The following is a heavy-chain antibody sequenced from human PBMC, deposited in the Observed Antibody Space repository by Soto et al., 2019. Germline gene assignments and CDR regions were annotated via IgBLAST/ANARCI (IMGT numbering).Heavy chain of an antibody. CDR3: MSITTLAFDS. CDR1: GFSFSNAW. D-gene: IGHD1-1*01. Sequence: PGGSLRLSCAASGFSFSNAWMNWFRQAPGKGLEWVGRIKSKTDGGTTDYAAAVKGRFTISRDDSKNTLYLQMNSLKTEDTAMYSFMSITTLAFDSWGQGTLVTVSS. V-gene: IGHV3-15*07. J-gene: IGHJ4*02. CDR2: IKSKTDGGTT.